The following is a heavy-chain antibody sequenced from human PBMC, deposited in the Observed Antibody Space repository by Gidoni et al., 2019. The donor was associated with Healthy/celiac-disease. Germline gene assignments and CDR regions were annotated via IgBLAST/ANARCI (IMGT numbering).Heavy chain of an antibody. D-gene: IGHD4-17*01. J-gene: IGHJ6*02. CDR1: AGSFSGYY. V-gene: IGHV4-34*01. CDR2: IKHSGST. Sequence: QVQLQQWGAGLLKPSETLSITCAVYAGSFSGYYWSWIRQPPGKGLEWIGEIKHSGSTNYNPSLKSRVTISVDTSKNQFSLKLSSVTAADTAVYYCARGPVSYGGNNYYYYYGMDVWGQGTTVTVSS. CDR3: ARGPVSYGGNNYYYYYGMDV.